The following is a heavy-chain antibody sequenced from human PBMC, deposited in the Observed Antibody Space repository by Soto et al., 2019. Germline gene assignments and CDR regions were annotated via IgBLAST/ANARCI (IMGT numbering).Heavy chain of an antibody. CDR3: ARKAIYCSSTSCYTWEFDS. CDR1: GGSISSGAYY. D-gene: IGHD2-2*02. CDR2: IYYSGTT. V-gene: IGHV4-31*03. J-gene: IGHJ4*02. Sequence: QVQLQESGPGLVKPSQTLSLTCTVSGGSISSGAYYWSWIRQHPGKGLEWIGYIYYSGTTYYNPSLKSRLTISVDTSKNQFSLRLSSMTAADTAVYFCARKAIYCSSTSCYTWEFDSWGQGTLVTVSS.